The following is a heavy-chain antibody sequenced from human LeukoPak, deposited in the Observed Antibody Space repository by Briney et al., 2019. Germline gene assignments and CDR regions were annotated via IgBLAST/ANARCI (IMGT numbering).Heavy chain of an antibody. CDR1: GGSISKYY. D-gene: IGHD5-24*01. Sequence: SETLSLTCTVSGGSISKYYWSWIRQPPGKGLEWIGEINHSGSTNYNPSLKSRVTISVDTSKNQFSLKLSSVTAADTAVYYCARGEDGYNYVAGDYWGQGTLVTVSS. CDR2: INHSGST. J-gene: IGHJ4*02. V-gene: IGHV4-34*01. CDR3: ARGEDGYNYVAGDY.